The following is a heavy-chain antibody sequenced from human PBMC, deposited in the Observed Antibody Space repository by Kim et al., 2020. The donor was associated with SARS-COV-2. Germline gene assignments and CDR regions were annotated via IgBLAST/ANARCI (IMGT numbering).Heavy chain of an antibody. J-gene: IGHJ3*02. Sequence: GGSLRLSCAASGFTFSSYGMHWVRQAPGKGLEWVAVISYDGSNKYYADSVKGRFTISRDNSKNTLYLQMNSLRAEDTAVYYCARDYCGGDCYDFDAFDIWGQGTMVTVSS. CDR1: GFTFSSYG. V-gene: IGHV3-33*05. D-gene: IGHD2-21*02. CDR2: ISYDGSNK. CDR3: ARDYCGGDCYDFDAFDI.